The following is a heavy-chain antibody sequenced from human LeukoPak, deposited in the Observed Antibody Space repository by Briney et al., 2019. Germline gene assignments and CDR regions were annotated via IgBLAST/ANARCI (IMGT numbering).Heavy chain of an antibody. CDR3: ARTPHAYGDVPPYHAAAPFDY. Sequence: ASVTVSYTASGGTFSIDAISWVRQAPGQGLEWMGRIIPIPGIANYAQKFQGRVTITADKSTSTAYMELSSLRSEDTAVYYCARTPHAYGDVPPYHAAAPFDYWGQGTLVTVSS. CDR1: GGTFSIDA. CDR2: IIPIPGIA. J-gene: IGHJ4*02. V-gene: IGHV1-69*04. D-gene: IGHD4-17*01.